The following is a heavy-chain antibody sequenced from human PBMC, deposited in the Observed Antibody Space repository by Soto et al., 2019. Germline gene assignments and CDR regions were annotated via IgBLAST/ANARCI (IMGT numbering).Heavy chain of an antibody. Sequence: PGGSLRLSCAASGLSFSKAWMNWIRQAPGKGLEEIATISSTGSTPYYADSVKGRFTISRDNAQNSLYLEMNNLRAEDTAVYYCARGQQLVANWLDPWGQGILVTVSS. D-gene: IGHD6-6*01. CDR3: ARGQQLVANWLDP. J-gene: IGHJ5*02. V-gene: IGHV3-11*01. CDR1: GLSFSKAW. CDR2: ISSTGSTP.